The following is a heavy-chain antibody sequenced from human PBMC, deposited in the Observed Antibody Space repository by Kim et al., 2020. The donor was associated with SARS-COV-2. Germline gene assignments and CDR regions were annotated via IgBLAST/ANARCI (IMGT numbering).Heavy chain of an antibody. D-gene: IGHD6-13*01. CDR1: GFTFGDYA. J-gene: IGHJ6*02. CDR2: ISWNSGSI. CDR3: AKDKSSSWYEVMGYYYYGMDV. Sequence: GGSLRLSCAASGFTFGDYAMHWVRQAPGKGLEWVSGISWNSGSIGYADSVKGRFIISRDNAKNSLYLQMNSLRAEDTALYYCAKDKSSSWYEVMGYYYYGMDVWGQGTTVTVSS. V-gene: IGHV3-9*01.